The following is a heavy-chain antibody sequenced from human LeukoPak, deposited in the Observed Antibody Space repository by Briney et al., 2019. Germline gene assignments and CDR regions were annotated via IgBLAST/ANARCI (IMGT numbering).Heavy chain of an antibody. D-gene: IGHD3-9*01. CDR2: IYYSGST. V-gene: IGHV4-39*07. CDR3: ARELRYFDWLLSTPAYYMDV. CDR1: GGSISSSSYY. Sequence: SETLSPTCTVSGGSISSSSYYWGWIRQPPGKGLEWIGSIYYSGSTYYNPSLKSRVTISVDTSKNQFSLKLSSVTAADTAVYYCARELRYFDWLLSTPAYYMDVWGKGTTVTVSS. J-gene: IGHJ6*03.